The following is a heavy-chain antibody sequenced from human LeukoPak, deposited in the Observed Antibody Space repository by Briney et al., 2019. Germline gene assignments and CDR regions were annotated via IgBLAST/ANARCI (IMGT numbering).Heavy chain of an antibody. CDR1: GFTFSDYY. CDR2: ISTSGSTI. D-gene: IGHD3-16*01. Sequence: GGSLRLSCAASGFTFSDYYMSWIRQAPGKGLEWVSYISTSGSTIYYADSVKGRFTISRDNAKNSLSLQMNSLRAEDTAVYYCARVAAITLGSQYYMDVWGKGTTVTVSS. CDR3: ARVAAITLGSQYYMDV. J-gene: IGHJ6*03. V-gene: IGHV3-11*01.